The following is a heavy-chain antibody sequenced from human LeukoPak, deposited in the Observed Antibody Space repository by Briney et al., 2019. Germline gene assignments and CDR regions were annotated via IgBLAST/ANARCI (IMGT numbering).Heavy chain of an antibody. V-gene: IGHV3-74*01. J-gene: IGHJ4*02. CDR2: INSDGGTT. D-gene: IGHD1-26*01. CDR3: AISRYSGTSLDY. CDR1: GFTFSSYW. Sequence: GGSLRLSCAASGFTFSSYWMHWVRQAPGKGLVWVSPINSDGGTTTYADSVKGRFTISRDNAKSTLYLQMNSLRIEDTAVYYCAISRYSGTSLDYWGQGSLVTVPS.